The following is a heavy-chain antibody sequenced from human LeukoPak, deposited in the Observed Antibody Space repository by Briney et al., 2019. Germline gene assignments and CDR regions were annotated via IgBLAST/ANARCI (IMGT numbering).Heavy chain of an antibody. CDR3: AKEGREAFDY. CDR2: ISWSSGSI. J-gene: IGHJ4*02. CDR1: GFNFDDYA. V-gene: IGHV3-9*01. Sequence: GGSLRLSCAASGFNFDDYAMYWVRQVPGRGLEWVSGISWSSGSIGYADSVKGRFTISRDNAKNALYLQMNSLRPEDTALYYCAKEGREAFDYWGQGTLVTVSS.